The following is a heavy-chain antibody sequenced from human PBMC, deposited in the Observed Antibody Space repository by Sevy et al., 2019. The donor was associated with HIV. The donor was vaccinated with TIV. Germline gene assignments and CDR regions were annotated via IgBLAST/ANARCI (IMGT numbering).Heavy chain of an antibody. Sequence: GGSLRLSCAASTFTFSSYAIHWVRQAPGKGREWVAVIWYDGSNKYYADSVKGRFNISRDNSRNTLYLQMNSLRAEDKAVYYCAKELFRSSSPSGMDVWGQGTTVTVSS. D-gene: IGHD6-13*01. V-gene: IGHV3-30*02. CDR1: TFTFSSYA. J-gene: IGHJ6*02. CDR3: AKELFRSSSPSGMDV. CDR2: IWYDGSNK.